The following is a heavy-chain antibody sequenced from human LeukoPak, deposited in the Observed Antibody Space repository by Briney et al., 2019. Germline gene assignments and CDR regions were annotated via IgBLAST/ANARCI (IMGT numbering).Heavy chain of an antibody. J-gene: IGHJ4*02. D-gene: IGHD5-12*01. CDR3: ARVSLSGYAHDY. CDR1: GGSFSGYY. CDR2: INHGGST. V-gene: IGHV4-34*01. Sequence: SETLSLTCAVYGGSFSGYYWSWIRQPPGKGLEWIGEINHGGSTNYNPSLKSRVTISVDTSKNQFSLKLSSVTAAGTAVYYCARVSLSGYAHDYWGQGTLVTVSS.